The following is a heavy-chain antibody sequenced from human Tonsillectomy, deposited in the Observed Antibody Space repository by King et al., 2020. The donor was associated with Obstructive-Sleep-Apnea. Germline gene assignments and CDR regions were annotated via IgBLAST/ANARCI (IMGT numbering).Heavy chain of an antibody. J-gene: IGHJ4*02. Sequence: VQLVESGGGVVQPGRSLRLSCAASGFTFSTYAMHWVRQAPGKGLEWLAVISYDGGTKYYADSVKGRFNISRDNSKDTLYLQMHSLRAEDTAVYYCAREIIGDRGSFDYWGQGTLVTVSS. V-gene: IGHV3-30*04. CDR2: ISYDGGTK. CDR3: AREIIGDRGSFDY. D-gene: IGHD7-27*01. CDR1: GFTFSTYA.